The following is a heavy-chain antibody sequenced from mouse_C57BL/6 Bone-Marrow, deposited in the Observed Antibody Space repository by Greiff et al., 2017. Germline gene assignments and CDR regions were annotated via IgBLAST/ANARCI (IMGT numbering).Heavy chain of an antibody. V-gene: IGHV1-55*01. CDR2: IYPGSGST. CDR3: ARPYYSNYWYFDV. Sequence: QVQLQQPGAELVKPGASVKLSCKASGYTFTSYWITWVRQRPGQGLEWVGDIYPGSGSTNYNEKFKSKATLTVDTSSSTAYMQLSSLTSEDSAVYYGARPYYSNYWYFDVWGTGTTVTVSS. CDR1: GYTFTSYW. J-gene: IGHJ1*03. D-gene: IGHD2-5*01.